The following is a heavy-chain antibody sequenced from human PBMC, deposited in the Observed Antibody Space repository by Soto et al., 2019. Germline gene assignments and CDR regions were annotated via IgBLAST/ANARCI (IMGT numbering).Heavy chain of an antibody. Sequence: EVQLVESGGGLVQPGGSLERSCVASGFTFSDSAMHWVRQASGKGLEWVGRIRSKVNTYATAYAASVKGRFTISRDDSMNTAYLQMNSLKTEDTAVYYCTRRRDWTAMDPLDYWGQGTLVTVSS. V-gene: IGHV3-73*02. CDR2: IRSKVNTYAT. D-gene: IGHD5-18*01. CDR1: GFTFSDSA. CDR3: TRRRDWTAMDPLDY. J-gene: IGHJ4*02.